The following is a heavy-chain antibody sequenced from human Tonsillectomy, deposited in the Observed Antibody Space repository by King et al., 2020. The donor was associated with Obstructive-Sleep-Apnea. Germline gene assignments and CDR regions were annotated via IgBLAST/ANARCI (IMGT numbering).Heavy chain of an antibody. J-gene: IGHJ5*02. CDR2: IYYSGSS. V-gene: IGHV4-59*01. CDR1: GGSISDYY. CDR3: ARAPYGSGIIDWFDP. Sequence: QLQESGPGLVKPSETLSLTCTVSGGSISDYYWSWLRQPPGKGLEWIGYIYYSGSSNYNPSLKSRVTMSVDTSKNQFSLKLSSVTAADTAVYYCARAPYGSGIIDWFDPGGQGTLVTVSS. D-gene: IGHD3-10*01.